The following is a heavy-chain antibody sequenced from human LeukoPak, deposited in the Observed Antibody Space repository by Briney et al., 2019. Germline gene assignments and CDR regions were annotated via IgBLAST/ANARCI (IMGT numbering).Heavy chain of an antibody. J-gene: IGHJ4*02. CDR1: GYTFTGYY. V-gene: IGHV1-2*02. D-gene: IGHD3-22*01. Sequence: EASVKVSCKASGYTFTGYYMHWVRQAPGQGLEWMGWIDPNSGGTNYAQKFQGRVTMTRDTSISTAYMELSRLRSDDTAVYYCARHYYDSSGYYYFDYWGQGTLVTVSS. CDR3: ARHYYDSSGYYYFDY. CDR2: IDPNSGGT.